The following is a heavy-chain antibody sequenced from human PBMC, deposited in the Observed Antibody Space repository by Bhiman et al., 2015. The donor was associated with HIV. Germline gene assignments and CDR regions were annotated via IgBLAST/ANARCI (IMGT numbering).Heavy chain of an antibody. D-gene: IGHD1-26*01. J-gene: IGHJ3*02. CDR1: GFTFSSYW. V-gene: IGHV3-74*03. CDR3: ASQWELPPDAFDI. Sequence: EVQLVQSGGHLVQSGGSLWLSCAASGFTFSSYWMHWVRQAPGKGLVWVSRINRDGSSTTYADSVKGRFTISRDNAKNTLYLQMNSLRAEDTAVYYCASQWELPPDAFDIWGQGTMVTVSS. CDR2: INRDGSST.